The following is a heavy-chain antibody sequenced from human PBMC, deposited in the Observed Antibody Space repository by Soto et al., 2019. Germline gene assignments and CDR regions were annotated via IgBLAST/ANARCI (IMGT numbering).Heavy chain of an antibody. V-gene: IGHV3-21*01. D-gene: IGHD2-2*01. J-gene: IGHJ4*02. Sequence: GGSLRLSCAASGFTFSSYSMNWVRQAPGKGLEWVSSISSSSSYIYYADSVKGRFTISRDNAKNSLYLQMNSLRAEDTAVYYCARDVPESTSLDYWGQGTLVTVSS. CDR3: ARDVPESTSLDY. CDR1: GFTFSSYS. CDR2: ISSSSSYI.